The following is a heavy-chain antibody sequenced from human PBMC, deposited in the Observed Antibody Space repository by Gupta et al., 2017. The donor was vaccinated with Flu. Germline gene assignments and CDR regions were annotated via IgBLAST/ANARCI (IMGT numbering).Heavy chain of an antibody. Sequence: QVQLVESGGGVVQPGRSLRLSCAASGSTFRSHAMHWVRQAPGKGLEWLASMSYEGSDKNYADSVKGRFTISRDNSKNTLYLQMNSLRAEDTAVYYCAKDGLYDSSGYYLYYFDYWGQGTLVTVSS. J-gene: IGHJ4*02. CDR3: AKDGLYDSSGYYLYYFDY. D-gene: IGHD3-22*01. CDR1: GSTFRSHA. V-gene: IGHV3-30*18. CDR2: MSYEGSDK.